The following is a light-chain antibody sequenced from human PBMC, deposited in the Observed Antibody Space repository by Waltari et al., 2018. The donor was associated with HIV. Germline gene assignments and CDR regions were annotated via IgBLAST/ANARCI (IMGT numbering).Light chain of an antibody. CDR3: QVWDSSSDHVV. J-gene: IGLJ2*01. CDR2: NDS. V-gene: IGLV3-21*04. CDR1: HIGSKT. Sequence: SYVLTPRPSVSVATGKTATIPCRGNHIGSKTVNWCQQRPGQAPVLVIYNDSDRPSGIPERFSGSNSGTTATLTITRVEAGDEADYYCQVWDSSSDHVVFGGGTKLTVL.